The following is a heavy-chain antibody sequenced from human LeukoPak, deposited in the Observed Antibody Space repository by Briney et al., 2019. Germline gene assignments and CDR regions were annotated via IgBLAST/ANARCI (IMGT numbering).Heavy chain of an antibody. D-gene: IGHD3-16*02. J-gene: IGHJ4*02. CDR1: GGSISNYY. Sequence: SETLSLTCTVSGGSISNYYWSWIRQPPGKGLEWIGYIYYSGSTNYNPSPKSRVTISVDTSKHQFSLKLTSVTAADTAVYYCAREGEGWLQLSLDSWGQGTLVTVSS. CDR2: IYYSGST. CDR3: AREGEGWLQLSLDS. V-gene: IGHV4-59*12.